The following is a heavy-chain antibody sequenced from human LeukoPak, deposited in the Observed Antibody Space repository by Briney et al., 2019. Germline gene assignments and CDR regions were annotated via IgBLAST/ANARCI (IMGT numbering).Heavy chain of an antibody. J-gene: IGHJ4*02. Sequence: GRSLRLSCAASGFTFSNYAMHWVRQAPGKGLEWMSVISYDGRNKYFADSVKGRFTISRDNAKNSLHLEMNSLRAEDTAVYYCARDKIVGATHFDSWGQGTLVTVSS. CDR2: ISYDGRNK. V-gene: IGHV3-30*04. CDR1: GFTFSNYA. CDR3: ARDKIVGATHFDS. D-gene: IGHD1-26*01.